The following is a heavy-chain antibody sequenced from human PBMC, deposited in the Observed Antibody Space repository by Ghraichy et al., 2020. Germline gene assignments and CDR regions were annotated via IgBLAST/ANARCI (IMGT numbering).Heavy chain of an antibody. D-gene: IGHD3-16*01. V-gene: IGHV3-7*02. CDR1: GFTFSSYW. CDR2: IKQDGSEK. CDR3: ATWGGKSDY. Sequence: LSLTCAASGFTFSSYWMTWVRQAPGKGLEWVANIKQDGSEKNYVDSVKGRFTISRDNAKNSLYLQMNNLRAEDTAAYYCATWGGKSDYWGQGTLVTVSS. J-gene: IGHJ4*02.